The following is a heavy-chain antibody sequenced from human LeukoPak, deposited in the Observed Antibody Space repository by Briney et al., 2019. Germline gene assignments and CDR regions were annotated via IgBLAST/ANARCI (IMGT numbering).Heavy chain of an antibody. V-gene: IGHV4-34*01. Sequence: PSETLSLTCAVYGGSFSGYYWSWIRQPPGKGLEWIGEINHSGSTNYNPSLKSRVSISVDTSKSQFSLKVSSVTAADTAVYYCAREVAGFDYWGQGTQVTVSS. CDR3: AREVAGFDY. CDR2: INHSGST. CDR1: GGSFSGYY. D-gene: IGHD6-19*01. J-gene: IGHJ4*02.